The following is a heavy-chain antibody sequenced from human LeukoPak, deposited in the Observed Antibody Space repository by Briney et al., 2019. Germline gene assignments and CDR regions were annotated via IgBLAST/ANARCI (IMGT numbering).Heavy chain of an antibody. J-gene: IGHJ4*02. CDR1: GFTFSDYY. V-gene: IGHV3-11*04. CDR3: ARDYDFWSGYYTGYFDY. CDR2: LSSSGTTI. Sequence: GGSLRLSCAASGFTFSDYYMSWIRQAPGKGLEWVSYLSSSGTTIYYADSVKGRFTIPRDNAKNSLYLQMTSLRAEDTAVYYCARDYDFWSGYYTGYFDYWGQGTLVTVSS. D-gene: IGHD3-3*01.